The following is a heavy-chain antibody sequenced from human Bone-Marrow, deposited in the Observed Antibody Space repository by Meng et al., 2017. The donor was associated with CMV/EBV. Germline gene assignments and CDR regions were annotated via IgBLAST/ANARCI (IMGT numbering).Heavy chain of an antibody. V-gene: IGHV3-48*04. CDR2: ISSSSSTI. Sequence: GESLKISCAASGFTFSSYAMHWVRQAPGKGLEWVSYISSSSSTIYYADSVKGRFTISRDNAKNAQYLQMNSLRAEDTAVYYCALSLGSGSCFGMDVWGQGTTVTVSS. D-gene: IGHD3-10*01. CDR1: GFTFSSYA. J-gene: IGHJ6*02. CDR3: ALSLGSGSCFGMDV.